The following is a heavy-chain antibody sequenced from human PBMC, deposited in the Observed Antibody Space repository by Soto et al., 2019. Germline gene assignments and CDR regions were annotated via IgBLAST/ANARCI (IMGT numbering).Heavy chain of an antibody. D-gene: IGHD6-13*01. V-gene: IGHV1-18*01. J-gene: IGHJ3*02. CDR1: GYTFTSYG. CDR2: ISAYHGNT. CDR3: SGYRRNIAAAVQDAFDI. Sequence: QVQLVQSGAEVKKPGASVKVSCKASGYTFTSYGISWVRQAPGQGLEWMGWISAYHGNTNYAQKLQGRVTMTTDTSTSTAFMELRSLRSDDSDVYYCSGYRRNIAAAVQDAFDIWGQGTMVTVSS.